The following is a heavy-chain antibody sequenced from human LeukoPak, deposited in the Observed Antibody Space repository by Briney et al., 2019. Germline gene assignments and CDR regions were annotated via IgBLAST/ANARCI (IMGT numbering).Heavy chain of an antibody. CDR3: ASLTYYFDY. Sequence: GGSLRLSCAASGFSVSSNYVSWVRQAPGKGLEWVSVIYSAGSTYYADSVKGRFTISRDNSKNTLYLQMNSLRAGDTAVYYCASLTYYFDYWGQGTLVTVSS. V-gene: IGHV3-66*01. CDR2: IYSAGST. J-gene: IGHJ4*02. CDR1: GFSVSSNY.